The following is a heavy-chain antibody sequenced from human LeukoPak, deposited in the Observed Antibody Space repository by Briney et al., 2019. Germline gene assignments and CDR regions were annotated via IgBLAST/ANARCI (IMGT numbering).Heavy chain of an antibody. CDR3: AREPFDTAIHFDY. J-gene: IGHJ4*02. CDR1: GYTFTSYY. CDR2: INPSGGST. D-gene: IGHD5-18*01. Sequence: ASVRVSCKASGYTFTSYYMHWVRQAPGQGLEWMGIINPSGGSTSYAQKFQGRVTMTRDTSTGTVYMELSSLRSEDTAVYYCAREPFDTAIHFDYWGQGTLVTVSS. V-gene: IGHV1-46*01.